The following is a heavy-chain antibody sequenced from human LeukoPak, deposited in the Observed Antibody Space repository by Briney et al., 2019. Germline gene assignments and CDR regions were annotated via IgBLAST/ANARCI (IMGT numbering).Heavy chain of an antibody. V-gene: IGHV5-51*01. CDR3: ARVNDFWSGYNKYYFDS. J-gene: IGHJ4*02. CDR1: GYIFTNYW. D-gene: IGHD3-3*01. Sequence: GESLKISCKVSGYIFTNYWIGWVRQMPGKGLEWMGIIYPRDSNTRYSPSFQGQVTISADKSISTAYLQWSSLKASDTAMYFCARVNDFWSGYNKYYFDSWGQGTLVTVSS. CDR2: IYPRDSNT.